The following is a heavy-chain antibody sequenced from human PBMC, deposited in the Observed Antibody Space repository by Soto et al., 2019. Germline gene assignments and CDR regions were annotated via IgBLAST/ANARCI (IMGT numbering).Heavy chain of an antibody. D-gene: IGHD2-21*02. J-gene: IGHJ6*02. CDR3: VHSRCGGDCLQSYSSHYYYGMDI. Sequence: QITLKESGPTLVKPTQTLTLTCTFSGFSLSTGGMGVGWIRQPPGKAPEWLALIYWDGDRRYRPSLMSRLTIAKDTSKNQLVLTMTNMDPVDTATYYCVHSRCGGDCLQSYSSHYYYGMDIWGQGTTVTVSS. CDR1: GFSLSTGGMG. V-gene: IGHV2-5*02. CDR2: IYWDGDR.